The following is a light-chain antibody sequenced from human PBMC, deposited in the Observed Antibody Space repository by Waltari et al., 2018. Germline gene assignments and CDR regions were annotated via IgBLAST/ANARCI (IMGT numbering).Light chain of an antibody. CDR2: VAS. Sequence: DIQMTQSPSSLSASVGDRVTITCRASQRLSSDLNWYQQKTGKAPKLRISVASSLQSGVPSRCSGSGSGTDFTLTISSLQPEDFATYYCQQSYSIVRTFGGGTKVEIK. CDR3: QQSYSIVRT. V-gene: IGKV1-39*01. J-gene: IGKJ4*01. CDR1: QRLSSD.